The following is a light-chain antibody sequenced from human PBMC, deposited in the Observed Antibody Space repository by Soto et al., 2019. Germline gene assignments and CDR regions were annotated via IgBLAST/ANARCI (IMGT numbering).Light chain of an antibody. CDR2: GAS. CDR3: LQHNGWPRWWA. J-gene: IGKJ1*01. V-gene: IGKV3-15*01. Sequence: EVVMTQSPATLSVSPGERATLSCRASQSIYDNLAWYQQKPGQAPRLLIYGASTRATGIPARFSGGGSGTEFTLTIISLQSEDFAVYYCLQHNGWPRWWAFGQGTKVEIK. CDR1: QSIYDN.